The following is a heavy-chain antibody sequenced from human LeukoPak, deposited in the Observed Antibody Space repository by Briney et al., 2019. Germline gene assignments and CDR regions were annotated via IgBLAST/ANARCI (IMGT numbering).Heavy chain of an antibody. Sequence: PSETLSLTCTVSGGSISNYYWSWIRQPPERGLEWIGYIYHTGSTSYNPSLKSRVIMSVETSQNQFSLKVPSVTAADTAVYYCARGHSKGPAYVWGQGTTVTVSS. D-gene: IGHD2-15*01. CDR3: ARGHSKGPAYV. V-gene: IGHV4-59*01. CDR2: IYHTGST. CDR1: GGSISNYY. J-gene: IGHJ6*02.